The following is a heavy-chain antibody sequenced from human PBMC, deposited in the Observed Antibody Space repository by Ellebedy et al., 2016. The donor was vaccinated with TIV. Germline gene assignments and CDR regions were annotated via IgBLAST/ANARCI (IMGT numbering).Heavy chain of an antibody. D-gene: IGHD4-17*01. CDR1: GYSFTSYW. J-gene: IGHJ3*02. Sequence: GESLKISCKGSGYSFTSYWIGWVRQMPGKGLEWMGIIYPGDSDTRYSPSFQGPITISADKSISTAYLQWSSLKASDTAMYYCARLRDYVDYDNAFDIWGQGTMVTVSS. CDR3: ARLRDYVDYDNAFDI. CDR2: IYPGDSDT. V-gene: IGHV5-51*01.